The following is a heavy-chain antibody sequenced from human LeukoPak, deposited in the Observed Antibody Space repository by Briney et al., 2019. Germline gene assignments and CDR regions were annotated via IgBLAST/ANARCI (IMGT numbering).Heavy chain of an antibody. Sequence: SETLSLTCTVSGGSISTNNRYWGWIRQSPGKGLEWIGGLSYSGSPSYNQSLKSRVTIAVDTSKNQFSLKLTSVTATDTALYYCARHAGSAYSNWFDSWGQGTLVTVSS. CDR1: GGSISTNNRY. CDR2: LSYSGSP. V-gene: IGHV4-39*01. CDR3: ARHAGSAYSNWFDS. J-gene: IGHJ5*01. D-gene: IGHD5-18*01.